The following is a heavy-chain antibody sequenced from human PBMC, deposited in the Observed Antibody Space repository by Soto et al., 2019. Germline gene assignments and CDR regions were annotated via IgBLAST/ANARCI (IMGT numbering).Heavy chain of an antibody. CDR3: AKTKFVVVQAANLAFFDY. J-gene: IGHJ4*02. D-gene: IGHD2-2*01. Sequence: EVQLLESGGGLVQTGGSLRLSCAASEFTFSIYAMSWVRQAPGKGLEWVSAISGGGGNTYYADSVKGQFTISRDNCKNPLYLQMNSRRADDPAVYYGAKTKFVVVQAANLAFFDYWGQGALVTVSS. CDR1: EFTFSIYA. CDR2: ISGGGGNT. V-gene: IGHV3-23*01.